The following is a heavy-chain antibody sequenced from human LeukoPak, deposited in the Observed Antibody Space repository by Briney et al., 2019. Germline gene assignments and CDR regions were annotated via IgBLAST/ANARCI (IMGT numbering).Heavy chain of an antibody. V-gene: IGHV5-51*01. D-gene: IGHD3-10*01. J-gene: IGHJ4*02. CDR2: IYPRDSDT. CDR3: ARHSDVIGAI. CDR1: GYTFTHRW. Sequence: PGESLKISCKASGYTFTHRWIGWVRQKSGSGLEWMGIIYPRDSDTRYSPSFQGHVSISADTSINTAYLEWSRLEASDTAIYYCARHSDVIGAIWGQGTLVTVSS.